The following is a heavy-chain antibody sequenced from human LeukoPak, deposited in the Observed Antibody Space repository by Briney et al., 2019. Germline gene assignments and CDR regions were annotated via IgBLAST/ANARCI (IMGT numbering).Heavy chain of an antibody. V-gene: IGHV3-23*01. D-gene: IGHD5/OR15-5a*01. CDR2: ISGPAGSW. CDR3: AKKVGLVSAPLYYFDV. J-gene: IGHJ4*02. CDR1: GFTFSSYA. Sequence: PGGSLRLSCAASGFTFSSYAMSWVRQAPGKGREWVSAISGPAGSWDYADSVKGRFTISRDNSKNTLFLQMNSLRAEDTAIYYCAKKVGLVSAPLYYFDVWGQGTLVTVSS.